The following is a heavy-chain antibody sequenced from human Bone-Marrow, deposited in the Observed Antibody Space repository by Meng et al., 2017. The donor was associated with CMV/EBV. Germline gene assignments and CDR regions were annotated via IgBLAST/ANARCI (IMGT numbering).Heavy chain of an antibody. CDR2: TAYDGSNK. Sequence: GGSLRLSCTASGFTFGGYAMHWVRQAPGKGLEWVAFTAYDGSNKYYADSVKGRFTISRDNSKNTLYLQMNTLRAEDTAVYYCARERGGYCSGTTCSRAFDYWGQGTLVTVSS. D-gene: IGHD2-2*01. V-gene: IGHV3-30*02. CDR1: GFTFGGYA. J-gene: IGHJ4*02. CDR3: ARERGGYCSGTTCSRAFDY.